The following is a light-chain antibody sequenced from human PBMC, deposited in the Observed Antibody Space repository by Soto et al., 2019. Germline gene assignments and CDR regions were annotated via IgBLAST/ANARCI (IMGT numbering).Light chain of an antibody. CDR2: GAS. Sequence: EIVLTQSPGILSLSPGERATISCRASQSVSSSYLAWYQQKPGQAPRLLIYGASSRATGIPDRFSGSGSGTDFTLTISRLEPEDVAVYYCKQYGSSPPLTFGPGTKVDIK. J-gene: IGKJ3*01. CDR1: QSVSSSY. CDR3: KQYGSSPPLT. V-gene: IGKV3-20*01.